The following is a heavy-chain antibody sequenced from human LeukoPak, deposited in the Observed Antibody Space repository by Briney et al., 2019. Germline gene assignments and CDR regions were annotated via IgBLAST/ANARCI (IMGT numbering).Heavy chain of an antibody. J-gene: IGHJ5*02. D-gene: IGHD6-6*01. CDR2: IYTSGST. V-gene: IGHV4-61*05. CDR1: GGSISSISYY. Sequence: SETLSLTCTVSGGSISSISYYWSWIRQPPGKGLEWIGYIYTSGSTNYNPSLKSRVTISVDTSKNQFSLKLSSVTAADTAVYYCARQKQLDKTGWFDPWGQGTLVTVSS. CDR3: ARQKQLDKTGWFDP.